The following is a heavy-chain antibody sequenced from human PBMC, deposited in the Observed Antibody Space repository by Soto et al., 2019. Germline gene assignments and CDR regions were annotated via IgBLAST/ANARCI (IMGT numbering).Heavy chain of an antibody. CDR2: IYWDDDK. Sequence: QITLKESGPTLVKPTQTLTLTCTFSGFSLYTSGVGVGWVRQPPGKALEWLALIYWDDDKRYSPSLKSRLTIPKDTSKNQVVLTMTNMDPVDTATYYCARSRAGNWFDPWGQGTLVTVSS. D-gene: IGHD3-10*01. CDR3: ARSRAGNWFDP. V-gene: IGHV2-5*02. J-gene: IGHJ5*02. CDR1: GFSLYTSGVG.